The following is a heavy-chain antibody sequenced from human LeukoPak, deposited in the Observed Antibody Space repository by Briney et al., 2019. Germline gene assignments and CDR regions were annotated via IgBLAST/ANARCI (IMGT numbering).Heavy chain of an antibody. D-gene: IGHD6-6*01. CDR3: ARTLEDSSSHMFDY. Sequence: PSETLSLTCAVYGGSFSGYYWSWIRQPPGKGLEWIGEINHSGSTNYNPSLKSRVTISVDTSKNQFSLKLSSVTAADTAVYYCARTLEDSSSHMFDYWGQGTLVTVSS. V-gene: IGHV4-34*01. J-gene: IGHJ4*02. CDR2: INHSGST. CDR1: GGSFSGYY.